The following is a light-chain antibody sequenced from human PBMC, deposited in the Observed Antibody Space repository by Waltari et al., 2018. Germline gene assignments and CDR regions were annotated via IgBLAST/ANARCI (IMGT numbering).Light chain of an antibody. CDR2: AVT. CDR3: CSYAGSSTVL. CDR1: SSDVGGYNY. V-gene: IGLV2-11*01. Sequence: QSALTQPRSVSGSPGQSVTISCPGTSSDVGGYNYVSWYQQHPGKAPKRMIYAVTKRPSGVPDRFSGSKSGNTASLTISGLQAEDEADYYCCSYAGSSTVLFGGGTKLTVL. J-gene: IGLJ2*01.